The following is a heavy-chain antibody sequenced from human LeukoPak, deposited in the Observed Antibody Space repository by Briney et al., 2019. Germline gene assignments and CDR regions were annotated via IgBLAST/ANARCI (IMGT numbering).Heavy chain of an antibody. CDR3: AKDYYGSGSYYPGDY. CDR1: GFTFSTYS. Sequence: GGSLRLSCAASGFTFSTYSMNWVRQAPGKGLEWVSSISSSSSYIYYADSVKGRFTISRDNAKNSLYLQMNSLRGEDTAVYYCAKDYYGSGSYYPGDYWGQGTLVTVSS. CDR2: ISSSSSYI. D-gene: IGHD3-10*01. J-gene: IGHJ4*02. V-gene: IGHV3-21*01.